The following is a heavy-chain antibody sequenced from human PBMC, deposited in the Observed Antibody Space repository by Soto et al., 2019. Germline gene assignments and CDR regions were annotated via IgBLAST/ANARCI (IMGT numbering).Heavy chain of an antibody. D-gene: IGHD4-17*01. V-gene: IGHV4-31*03. CDR1: GGSISSGGYH. Sequence: QVQLQESGPGLVKPSQTLSLTCTVSGGSISSGGYHWNWIRQHPGKGLEWIGFIYYSGSTYYNPSLKSRVTISVDTSKNQFSLKLSSVTAADTAVYYCVRGMTTVTDNWFDPWGQGTLVTVSS. CDR2: IYYSGST. J-gene: IGHJ5*02. CDR3: VRGMTTVTDNWFDP.